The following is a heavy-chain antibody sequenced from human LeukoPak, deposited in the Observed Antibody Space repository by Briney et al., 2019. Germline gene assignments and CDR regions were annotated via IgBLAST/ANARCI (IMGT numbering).Heavy chain of an antibody. Sequence: GQSLRLSCAASGFTFSSYTMNCVRQAPGKGLEWVSSISSSSSYIYYTDSVKGRFTISRDNAKNSLYLQMNSLRAEDTAVYYCARDLGYYDSSGYDYWGQGTLVTVSS. CDR3: ARDLGYYDSSGYDY. CDR1: GFTFSSYT. V-gene: IGHV3-21*01. J-gene: IGHJ4*02. CDR2: ISSSSSYI. D-gene: IGHD3-22*01.